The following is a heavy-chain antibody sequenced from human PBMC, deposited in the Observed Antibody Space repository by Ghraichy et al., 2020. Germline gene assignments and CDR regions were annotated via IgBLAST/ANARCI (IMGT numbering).Heavy chain of an antibody. CDR2: IYYSGTT. V-gene: IGHV4-59*01. J-gene: IGHJ3*02. Sequence: SETLSLTCTVSGDSISSYYWSWIRQPPGKGLEWIGYIYYSGTTTYNPSLKSRVTMSIDTSRNQFSLKLTSVTAADTAQYYCARVSGDVARDAFDIWDQGTMVTVSS. CDR3: ARVSGDVARDAFDI. D-gene: IGHD2-15*01. CDR1: GDSISSYY.